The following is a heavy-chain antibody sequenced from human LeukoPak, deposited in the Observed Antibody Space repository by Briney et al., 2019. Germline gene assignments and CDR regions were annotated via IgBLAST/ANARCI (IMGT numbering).Heavy chain of an antibody. V-gene: IGHV4-34*01. CDR1: GGSFSGYY. CDR2: INHSGST. J-gene: IGHJ4*02. D-gene: IGHD3-10*01. Sequence: SETLSLTCAVYGGSFSGYYWSWIRQPPGKGLEWIGEINHSGSTNYNPSLKSRVTISVDTSKNQFSLKLSSVTAADTAVYYCARGRTNMVRGVITLFDYWGQGTLVTVSS. CDR3: ARGRTNMVRGVITLFDY.